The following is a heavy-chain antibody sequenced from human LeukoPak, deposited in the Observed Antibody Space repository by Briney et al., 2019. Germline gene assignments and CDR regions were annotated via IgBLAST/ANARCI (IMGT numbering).Heavy chain of an antibody. Sequence: VASVKVSCKASGYTFTSYDINWVREATGQGLEGMGWMNPNSGNTGYAQKFQGRVTITRNTSISTAYMELSSLRSEDTAVYYCARAESGYDSSYYYYYMDVWGKGTTVTVSS. CDR1: GYTFTSYD. D-gene: IGHD5-12*01. CDR3: ARAESGYDSSYYYYYMDV. CDR2: MNPNSGNT. V-gene: IGHV1-8*03. J-gene: IGHJ6*03.